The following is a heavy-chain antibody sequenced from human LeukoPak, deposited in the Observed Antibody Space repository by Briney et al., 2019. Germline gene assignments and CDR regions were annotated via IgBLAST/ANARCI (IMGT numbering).Heavy chain of an antibody. D-gene: IGHD3-9*01. CDR3: ARALTYYDILTDYYLDY. J-gene: IGHJ4*02. V-gene: IGHV3-21*01. Sequence: GGSLRLSCAASGFTFSSYSMNWVRQAPGKGLEWASSISSSSSYIYYADSVKGRFTISRDNAKNSLYLQMNSLRAEDTAVYYCARALTYYDILTDYYLDYWGQGTLVTVSS. CDR2: ISSSSSYI. CDR1: GFTFSSYS.